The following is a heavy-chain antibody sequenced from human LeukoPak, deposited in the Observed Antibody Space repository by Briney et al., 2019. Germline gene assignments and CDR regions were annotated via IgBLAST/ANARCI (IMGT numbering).Heavy chain of an antibody. V-gene: IGHV3-7*03. CDR3: ARNNGMDV. Sequence: GGSLRLSCAASGFTVSSNYMTWVRQVPGRGPEWVANVNRDGSETYYLDSVKGRFTISKDNAKNSLYLQMNSLRAEDTALYHCARNNGMDVWGQGTTVIVSS. CDR1: GFTVSSNY. J-gene: IGHJ6*02. CDR2: VNRDGSET.